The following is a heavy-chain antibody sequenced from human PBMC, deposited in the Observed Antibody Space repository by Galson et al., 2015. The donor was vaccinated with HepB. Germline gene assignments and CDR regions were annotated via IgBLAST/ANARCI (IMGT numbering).Heavy chain of an antibody. D-gene: IGHD7-27*01. CDR3: AKSIHLGRGFDS. CDR1: GDSVSSNTVG. J-gene: IGHJ4*02. Sequence: CAISGDSVSSNTVGWNWIRQSPSRGLEWLGRTYYRSKWSNDYSEPLKSRITINADTSKNQFSLQLKYVTPEDTAVYYCAKSIHLGRGFDSWGQGTLVTVSS. CDR2: TYYRSKWSN. V-gene: IGHV6-1*01.